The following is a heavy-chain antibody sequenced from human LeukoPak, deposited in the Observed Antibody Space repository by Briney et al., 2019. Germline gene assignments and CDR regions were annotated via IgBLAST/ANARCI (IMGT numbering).Heavy chain of an antibody. V-gene: IGHV4-30-2*01. J-gene: IGHJ5*02. CDR3: AREAGNQFNWFDP. CDR1: GGSISSGGYS. CDR2: IYHSGST. Sequence: SQTLSLTCAVSGGSISSGGYSWSWIRQPPGKGLEWIAYIYHSGSTYYNPSLKSRVTISVDRSRNQFSLKLSSVTAADTAVYYCAREAGNQFNWFDPWGQGTLVTVSS.